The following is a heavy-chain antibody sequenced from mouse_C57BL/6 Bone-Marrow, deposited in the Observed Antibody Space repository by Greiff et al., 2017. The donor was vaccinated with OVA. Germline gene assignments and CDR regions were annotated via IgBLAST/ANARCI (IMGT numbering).Heavy chain of an antibody. CDR3: ARFYDYDEYFDV. J-gene: IGHJ1*03. D-gene: IGHD2-4*01. V-gene: IGHV1-18*01. CDR1: GYTFTDYN. CDR2: INPNNGGT. Sequence: EVQLQQSGPELVKPGASVKIPCKASGYTFTDYNMDWVKQSHGKSLEWIGDINPNNGGTIYNQKFKGKATLTVDKSSSTAYMELRSLTSEDTAVYYCARFYDYDEYFDVWGTGTTVTVSS.